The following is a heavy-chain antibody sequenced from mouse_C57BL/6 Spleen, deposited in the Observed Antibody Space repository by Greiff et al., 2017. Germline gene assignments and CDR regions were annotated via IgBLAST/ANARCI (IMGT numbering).Heavy chain of an antibody. CDR3: ARGGVFDY. V-gene: IGHV5-16*01. CDR1: GFTFSDYY. CDR2: INYDGSST. Sequence: EVQLQESEGGLVQPGSSMKLSCTASGFTFSDYYMAWVRQVPEKGLEWVANINYDGSSTYYLDSLKSRFIISRDNAKNILYLQMSSLKSEDTATYYCARGGVFDYWGQGTTLTVSS. J-gene: IGHJ2*01.